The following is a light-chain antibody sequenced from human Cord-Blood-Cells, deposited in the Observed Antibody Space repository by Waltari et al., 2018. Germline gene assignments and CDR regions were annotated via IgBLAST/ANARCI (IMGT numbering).Light chain of an antibody. CDR3: QQSYSTSFT. V-gene: IGKV1-39*01. CDR2: AAS. Sequence: PMTQSPSSLSASVGVSFPIPCRASQSISSYLNWYQQKPGKAPKLLIYAASSLQSGVPSRFSGSGSGTDFTLTSSSLQPEDFATYYCQQSYSTSFTFGPGTKVDIK. J-gene: IGKJ3*01. CDR1: QSISSY.